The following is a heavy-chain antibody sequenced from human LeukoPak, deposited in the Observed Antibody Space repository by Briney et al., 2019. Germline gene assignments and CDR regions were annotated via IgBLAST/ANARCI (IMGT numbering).Heavy chain of an antibody. D-gene: IGHD2-8*01. CDR3: ANDEALMVYAHWDFDY. J-gene: IGHJ4*02. CDR2: ISGSGGST. V-gene: IGHV3-23*01. Sequence: GGSLRLSCAASGFTFSSYAMSWVRQAPGKGLEWVSAISGSGGSTYYADSVKGRFTISRDNSKNTLYLQMNSLRAEDTAVYYCANDEALMVYAHWDFDYWGQGTLVTVSS. CDR1: GFTFSSYA.